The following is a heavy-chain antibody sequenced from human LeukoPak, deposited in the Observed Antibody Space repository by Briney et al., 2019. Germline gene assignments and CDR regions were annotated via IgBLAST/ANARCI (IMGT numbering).Heavy chain of an antibody. Sequence: GASVKVSCKASGYTFTGYYMHWVRQAPGQGLEWMGWINPNSGGTNYAQKFQGRVTMARDTSISTAYMELSRLRSDDTAVYYCARDISAVAGTCWFDPWGQGTLVTVSS. CDR1: GYTFTGYY. V-gene: IGHV1-2*02. J-gene: IGHJ5*02. CDR2: INPNSGGT. CDR3: ARDISAVAGTCWFDP. D-gene: IGHD6-19*01.